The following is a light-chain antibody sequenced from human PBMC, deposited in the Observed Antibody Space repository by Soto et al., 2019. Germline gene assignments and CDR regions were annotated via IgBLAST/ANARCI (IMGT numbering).Light chain of an antibody. CDR1: QSVSST. CDR2: GAS. J-gene: IGKJ2*01. Sequence: EIVITQTPATLSVSPGERATLSCRASQSVSSTLAWYQQNPGQAPRLLIYGASTRATGIPARFSGSGSGTEFTLTISSLQSEDFAVYYCQRYNNWPPYTFGQGTKLEIK. CDR3: QRYNNWPPYT. V-gene: IGKV3-15*01.